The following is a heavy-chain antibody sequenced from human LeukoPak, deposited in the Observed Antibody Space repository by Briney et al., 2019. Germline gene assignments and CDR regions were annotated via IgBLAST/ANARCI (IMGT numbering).Heavy chain of an antibody. D-gene: IGHD2-21*01. CDR1: GYTFTSYD. J-gene: IGHJ3*02. CDR2: MNPNSGNT. CDR3: ARVGFGYCGGDCYAFDI. V-gene: IGHV1-8*03. Sequence: GASVKVSCKASGYTFTSYDINWVRQATGQGLEWMGWMNPNSGNTGYAQKFQGRVTITWNTSISTAYMELSSLRSEDTAVYYCARVGFGYCGGDCYAFDIWRQGTMVTVSS.